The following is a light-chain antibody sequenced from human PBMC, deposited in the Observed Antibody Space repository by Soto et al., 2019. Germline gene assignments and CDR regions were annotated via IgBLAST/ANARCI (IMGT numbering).Light chain of an antibody. CDR3: QQYNNWPWT. CDR1: QSVSSN. Sequence: EIVMTQSPATLSVSPGERATLSCRASQSVSSNLAWYQQKPGQAPRLLIYGASTRATGIPARFSGSGSGAEFTLTISSLPSEDFAVYYCQQYNNWPWTFGQGTKVEIQ. CDR2: GAS. J-gene: IGKJ1*01. V-gene: IGKV3-15*01.